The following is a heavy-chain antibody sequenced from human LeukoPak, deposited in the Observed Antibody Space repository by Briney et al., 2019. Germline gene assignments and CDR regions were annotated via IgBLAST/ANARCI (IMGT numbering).Heavy chain of an antibody. CDR1: GFTFSSYA. CDR2: ISYDGSNK. V-gene: IGHV3-30-3*01. J-gene: IGHJ5*02. D-gene: IGHD4-11*01. CDR3: ARERLQRLNWFDP. Sequence: GGSLRLSCAASGFTFSSYAMHWVRQAPGKGLEWVAVISYDGSNKYYADSVKGRFTISRDNAKNTLYLQMNSLRAEDTAVYYCARERLQRLNWFDPWGQGTLVTVSS.